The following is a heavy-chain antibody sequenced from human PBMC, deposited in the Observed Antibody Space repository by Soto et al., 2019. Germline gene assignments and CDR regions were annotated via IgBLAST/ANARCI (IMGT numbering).Heavy chain of an antibody. V-gene: IGHV4-34*01. J-gene: IGHJ4*02. CDR3: VRGPYNYNSRYFDY. Sequence: PSETLPPSCTIPSGPFSGHLRSCIRQPPGKGLEWLAEINHSGITSYNPSVESRVSMSVDTSKNQFSLRLYSVTAADTAVYYCVRGPYNYNSRYFDYWGQATLVTVSS. CDR2: INHSGIT. CDR1: SGPFSGHL. D-gene: IGHD1-1*01.